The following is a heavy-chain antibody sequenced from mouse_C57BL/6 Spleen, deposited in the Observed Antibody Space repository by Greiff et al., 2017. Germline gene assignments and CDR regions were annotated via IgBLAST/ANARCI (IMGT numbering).Heavy chain of an antibody. CDR2: ISSGGSYT. V-gene: IGHV5-6*01. Sequence: EVKVVESGGDLVKPGGSLKLSCAASGFTFSSYGMSWVRQTPDKRLEWVATISSGGSYTYYPDSVQGRFTISRDNAKNTLYLQMSSLKSEDTAMYYGARHGVLRRNYYAMDYWGQGTSVTVSA. J-gene: IGHJ4*01. CDR1: GFTFSSYG. CDR3: ARHGVLRRNYYAMDY. D-gene: IGHD1-1*01.